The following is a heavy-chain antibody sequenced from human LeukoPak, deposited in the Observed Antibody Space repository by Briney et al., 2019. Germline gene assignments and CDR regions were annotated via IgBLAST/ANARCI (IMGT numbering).Heavy chain of an antibody. CDR2: VYYSGST. Sequence: SETLSLTCVVSGGSVRGYYWGWIRQPPGRGLEWIGYVYYSGSTNYNPSFKSRITISVDTSRNQFSLQLSSVTAADTAVYYCARIHRYCSGGACYVLDNWGQGTLVAVSS. D-gene: IGHD2-15*01. J-gene: IGHJ4*02. CDR1: GGSVRGYY. V-gene: IGHV4-59*02. CDR3: ARIHRYCSGGACYVLDN.